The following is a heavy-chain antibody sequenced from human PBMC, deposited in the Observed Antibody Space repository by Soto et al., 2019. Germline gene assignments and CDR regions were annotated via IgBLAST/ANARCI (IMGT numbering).Heavy chain of an antibody. V-gene: IGHV1-69*02. Sequence: QVQLVQSGAEVKKPGSSVKVSCKASGGTFSSYTISWVRQAPGQGLEWMGRIIPILGIANYAQKFQGRVTIPADKSTSTAYMELSSLRSEDTAVYYCARAKRYYYYGMDVWGQGTTVTVSS. J-gene: IGHJ6*02. CDR1: GGTFSSYT. CDR2: IIPILGIA. CDR3: ARAKRYYYYGMDV.